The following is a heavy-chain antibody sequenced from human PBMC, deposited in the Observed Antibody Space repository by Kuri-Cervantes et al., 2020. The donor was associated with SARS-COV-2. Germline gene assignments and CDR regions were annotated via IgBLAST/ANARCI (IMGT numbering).Heavy chain of an antibody. CDR2: TYYSGST. J-gene: IGHJ4*02. CDR3: ATSGYYDFWSGYYFDY. Sequence: GSLRLSCTVSGGSISSSSYYWGWIRQPPGKGLEWIGSTYYSGSTYYNPSLKSRVTISVDTSKNQFSLKLSSVTAADTAVYYCATSGYYDFWSGYYFDYWGQGTLVTVSS. D-gene: IGHD3-3*01. V-gene: IGHV4-39*01. CDR1: GGSISSSSYY.